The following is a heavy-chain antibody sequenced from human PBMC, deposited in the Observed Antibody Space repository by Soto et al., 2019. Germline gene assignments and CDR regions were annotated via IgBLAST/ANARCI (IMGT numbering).Heavy chain of an antibody. CDR2: ISGSGGST. Sequence: EVQLLESGGGLVQPGGSLRLSCAASGFTFSSYAMSWVRQAPGKGLEWVSAISGSGGSTYYADSVKGRFTISRDNSKNPLYLQMNSRRAEDTAVYYCAKGSPPLLLEWLLFYDYWGQGTLVTVSS. V-gene: IGHV3-23*01. CDR3: AKGSPPLLLEWLLFYDY. CDR1: GFTFSSYA. J-gene: IGHJ4*02. D-gene: IGHD3-3*01.